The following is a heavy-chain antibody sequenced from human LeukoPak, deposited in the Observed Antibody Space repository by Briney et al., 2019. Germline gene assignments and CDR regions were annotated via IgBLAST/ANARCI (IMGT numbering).Heavy chain of an antibody. D-gene: IGHD5-18*01. J-gene: IGHJ4*02. CDR2: ISYDGSNK. CDR3: ARPTAMVTAYFDY. CDR1: GFNFSSYA. Sequence: GGSLRLSCAASGFNFSSYAMHWVRQAPGKGRAWVAVISYDGSNKYYADSVKGRFTISRDNSKNTLYLQMNSLRAEDTAVYYCARPTAMVTAYFDYWGQGTLVTVSS. V-gene: IGHV3-30-3*01.